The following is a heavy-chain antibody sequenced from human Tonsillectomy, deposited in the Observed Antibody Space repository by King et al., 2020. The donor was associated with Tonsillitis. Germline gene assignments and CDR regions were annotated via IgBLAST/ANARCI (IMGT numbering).Heavy chain of an antibody. D-gene: IGHD1-26*01. J-gene: IGHJ4*02. CDR1: GFTLRRYA. CDR3: AKGEGSGSFPDY. V-gene: IGHV3-23*04. Sequence: VQLVESGGGLVQPGGSLSLSCAASGFTLRRYAMSWVRPAPGKGLIWVSAISGVGGTTYYADSVKGRFTISRDNYKNTLFLQMNSLRAEDTAIYYCAKGEGSGSFPDYWGQGPLVSVSS. CDR2: ISGVGGTT.